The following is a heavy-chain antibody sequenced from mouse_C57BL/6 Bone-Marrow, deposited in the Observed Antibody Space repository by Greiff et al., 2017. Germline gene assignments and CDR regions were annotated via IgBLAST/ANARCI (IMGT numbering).Heavy chain of an antibody. CDR3: ARDGYYDAMDY. CDR2: IDPSDSYT. Sequence: QVQLKQPGAELVKPGASVKLSCKASGYTFTSYRMQWVKQRPGQGLEWIGEIDPSDSYTNYNQKFKGKATLTVDTSSITAYMQLCSLTSEDSAVYYCARDGYYDAMDYWGQGTSVTVSS. J-gene: IGHJ4*01. CDR1: GYTFTSYR. D-gene: IGHD2-3*01. V-gene: IGHV1-50*01.